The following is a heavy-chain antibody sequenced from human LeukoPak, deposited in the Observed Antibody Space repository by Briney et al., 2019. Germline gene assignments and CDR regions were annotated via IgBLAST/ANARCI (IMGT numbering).Heavy chain of an antibody. D-gene: IGHD6-6*01. CDR3: ARGSIAARPTWFDP. Sequence: SQTLSLTCAVSGGSISSGGYCWSWIRQPPGKGLEWIGYIYHSGSTYYNPSLKSRVTISVDRSKNQFSLKLSSVTAADTAVYYCARGSIAARPTWFDPWGQGTLVTVSS. V-gene: IGHV4-30-2*01. CDR2: IYHSGST. J-gene: IGHJ5*02. CDR1: GGSISSGGYC.